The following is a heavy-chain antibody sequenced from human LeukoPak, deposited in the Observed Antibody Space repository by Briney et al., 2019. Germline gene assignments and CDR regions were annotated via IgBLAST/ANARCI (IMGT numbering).Heavy chain of an antibody. Sequence: GASVTVSCKASGDTVTDYYMHWVRQAPGQGLEWMGCITPNNGGTNFAQKFQGRVTMTRDTSISTAYMELSRLTSDDTAVYYCARDLHSGSYYPLDYWGQGTLVTVSS. CDR2: ITPNNGGT. V-gene: IGHV1-2*02. CDR1: GDTVTDYY. CDR3: ARDLHSGSYYPLDY. J-gene: IGHJ4*02. D-gene: IGHD1-26*01.